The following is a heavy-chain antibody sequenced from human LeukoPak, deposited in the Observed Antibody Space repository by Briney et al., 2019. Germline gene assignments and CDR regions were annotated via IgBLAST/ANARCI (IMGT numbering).Heavy chain of an antibody. Sequence: SETLSLTCAVSGGSISSSKWWSWVRQPPGKGLEWIGEIYHSGTTNYNPSLKSRVTISVDKSKNQFSLKLSSVTAADTAVYYCASSNGSPDYYYYYYGMDVWGQGTTVTVSS. CDR2: IYHSGTT. J-gene: IGHJ6*02. CDR1: GGSISSSKW. D-gene: IGHD1-26*01. V-gene: IGHV4-4*02. CDR3: ASSNGSPDYYYYYYGMDV.